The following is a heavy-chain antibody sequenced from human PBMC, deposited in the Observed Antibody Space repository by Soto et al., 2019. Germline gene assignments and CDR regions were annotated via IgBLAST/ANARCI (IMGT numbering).Heavy chain of an antibody. CDR2: ISYDGSNE. CDR3: ARDRGYDSSGYYFM. D-gene: IGHD3-22*01. J-gene: IGHJ4*02. V-gene: IGHV3-30*09. CDR1: GFTFSSYA. Sequence: VQLVESGGGVVQPGRSLRLSCAASGFTFSSYAMHWVRQAPGKGLEWVALISYDGSNEYYADSVKGRFAISRDNSKNTLYRQMSGLRAEDTAVYYCARDRGYDSSGYYFMWGQGTLVTVSS.